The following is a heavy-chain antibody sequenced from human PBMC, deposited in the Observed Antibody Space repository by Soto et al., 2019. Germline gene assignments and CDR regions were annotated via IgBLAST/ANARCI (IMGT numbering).Heavy chain of an antibody. CDR1: GFTFSSYA. J-gene: IGHJ6*02. CDR3: AKVINADIFTGPSYYYYGMDV. CDR2: ISGSGGST. D-gene: IGHD3-9*01. Sequence: PGGSLRLSCAASGFTFSSYAMSWVRQAPGKGLEWVSAISGSGGSTYYADSVKGRFTISRDNPKNTLYLQMNSLRAEDTAVYYCAKVINADIFTGPSYYYYGMDVRRQGTTVTVSS. V-gene: IGHV3-23*01.